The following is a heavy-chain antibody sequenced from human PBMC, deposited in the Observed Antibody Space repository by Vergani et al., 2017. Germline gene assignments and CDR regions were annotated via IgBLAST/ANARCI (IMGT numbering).Heavy chain of an antibody. J-gene: IGHJ4*02. CDR1: EFTFSSYA. Sequence: VQLLESGGGLVQPGGSLRLTCAASEFTFSSYAMSWVRQAPGRGLEWVSMTWYEGNNNYYADSVKGRFTISKDISKNTLYLQMNSLRGDDTAVYYCARETRDTPSSLDYWGQGTLVTVSS. D-gene: IGHD5-24*01. CDR3: ARETRDTPSSLDY. CDR2: TWYEGNNN. V-gene: IGHV3-33*08.